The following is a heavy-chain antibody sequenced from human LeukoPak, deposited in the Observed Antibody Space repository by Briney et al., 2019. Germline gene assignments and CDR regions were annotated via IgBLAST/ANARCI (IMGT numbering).Heavy chain of an antibody. J-gene: IGHJ4*02. D-gene: IGHD1-26*01. Sequence: GGSLRLSCVASGFTVSSSDMNWVRQAPGKGLEWVSVIYSGGTTSYADSVKGRFTISRDNSKNTLYLQMNSLRAEDTAVYYCAREEYSGSYYFDYWGQGTLVTVSS. CDR1: GFTVSSSD. V-gene: IGHV3-66*01. CDR2: IYSGGTT. CDR3: AREEYSGSYYFDY.